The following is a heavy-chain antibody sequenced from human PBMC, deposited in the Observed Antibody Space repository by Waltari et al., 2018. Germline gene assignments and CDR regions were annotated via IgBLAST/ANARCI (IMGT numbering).Heavy chain of an antibody. V-gene: IGHV4-34*01. CDR3: ARGGSRGSYSN. Sequence: QVQLQQWGAGLLKPSETLSLPCPGHGGSFSGYYWNWSRQPPGKGLEWVGEINHSGSTTSNPSLKSRVSISVDTSKNRFSLKLSSVTAADTAVYFCARGGSRGSYSNWGLGTLVTVSS. J-gene: IGHJ1*01. CDR2: INHSGST. CDR1: GGSFSGYY. D-gene: IGHD1-26*01.